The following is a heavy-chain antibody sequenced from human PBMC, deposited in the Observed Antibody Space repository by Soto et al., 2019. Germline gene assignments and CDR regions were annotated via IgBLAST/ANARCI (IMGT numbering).Heavy chain of an antibody. Sequence: SETLSLTCAVYGGSFSGYYWSWIRQPPGKGLEWIGEINHSGSTNYNPSLKSRVTISVDTSKNQFSLKLSSVTAADTAVYYCARGPDYSNYSIDYWGQGTLVAVSS. V-gene: IGHV4-34*01. CDR1: GGSFSGYY. J-gene: IGHJ4*02. D-gene: IGHD4-4*01. CDR2: INHSGST. CDR3: ARGPDYSNYSIDY.